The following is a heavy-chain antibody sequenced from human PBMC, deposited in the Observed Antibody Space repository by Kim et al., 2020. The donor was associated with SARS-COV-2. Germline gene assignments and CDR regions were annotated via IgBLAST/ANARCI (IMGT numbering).Heavy chain of an antibody. J-gene: IGHJ4*02. D-gene: IGHD1-26*01. CDR2: ISYDGSNK. CDR1: GFTFSSYG. V-gene: IGHV3-30*18. CDR3: AKELIVGATYGYFDY. Sequence: GGSLRLSCAASGFTFSSYGMHWVRQAPGKGLEWVAVISYDGSNKYYADSVKGRFTISRDNSKNTLYLQMNSLRAEDTAVYYCAKELIVGATYGYFDYWGQGTLVTVSS.